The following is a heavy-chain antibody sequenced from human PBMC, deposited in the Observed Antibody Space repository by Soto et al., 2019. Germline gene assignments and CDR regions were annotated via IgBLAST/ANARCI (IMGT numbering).Heavy chain of an antibody. D-gene: IGHD6-13*01. CDR1: GGSISSSSYY. Sequence: QLQLQESGPGLVKPSETLSLTCTVSGGSISSSSYYWGWIRQPPGKGLEWIGSIYYCGSTYYNPSLKSRVTISVDTSKNQFSLKLSSVTAADTAVYYCASYSSSDAFDIWGQGTMVTVSS. CDR3: ASYSSSDAFDI. CDR2: IYYCGST. J-gene: IGHJ3*02. V-gene: IGHV4-39*01.